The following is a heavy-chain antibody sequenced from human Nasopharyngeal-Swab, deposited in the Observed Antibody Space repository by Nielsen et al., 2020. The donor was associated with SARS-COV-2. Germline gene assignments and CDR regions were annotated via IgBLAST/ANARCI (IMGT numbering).Heavy chain of an antibody. J-gene: IGHJ6*02. V-gene: IGHV3-21*01. CDR3: ARTIAAAGPYGMDV. Sequence: GESLKISCAASGFTFDDYAMHWVRQAPGKGLEWVSSISSSSSYIYYADSVKGRFTISRDNAKNSLYLQMNSLRAEDTAVYYCARTIAAAGPYGMDVWGQGTTVTVSS. CDR2: ISSSSSYI. D-gene: IGHD6-13*01. CDR1: GFTFDDYA.